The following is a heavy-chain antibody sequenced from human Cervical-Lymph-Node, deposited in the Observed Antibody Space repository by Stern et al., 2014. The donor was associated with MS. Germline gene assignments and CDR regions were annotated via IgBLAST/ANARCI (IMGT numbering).Heavy chain of an antibody. Sequence: EVQLVESGGGLVKPGGSLRLSCVASGFAFNTYSMNWVRQAPGKGLEWVSSISTSGSYIYYADSVKGRFTISRDNAKNSLHLHMSGLRAEDTAMYYCARDDFGDSFDCWGQGTLVTVSS. V-gene: IGHV3-21*01. J-gene: IGHJ4*02. CDR3: ARDDFGDSFDC. CDR1: GFAFNTYS. D-gene: IGHD4-17*01. CDR2: ISTSGSYI.